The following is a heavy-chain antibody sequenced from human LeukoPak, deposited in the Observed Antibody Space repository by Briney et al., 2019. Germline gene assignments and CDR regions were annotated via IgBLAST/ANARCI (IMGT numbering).Heavy chain of an antibody. Sequence: HPGGSLRLSCAASGLTFSDHAMGWVRQAPGKGLEWVSSISGSSGNTYYADSVKGRYSISRDNSKNTVFLQINRLRAEDTAIYYCANWGAGTKGLYWGQGTLVTVSS. CDR3: ANWGAGTKGLY. CDR1: GLTFSDHA. J-gene: IGHJ4*02. V-gene: IGHV3-23*01. D-gene: IGHD1-1*01. CDR2: ISGSSGNT.